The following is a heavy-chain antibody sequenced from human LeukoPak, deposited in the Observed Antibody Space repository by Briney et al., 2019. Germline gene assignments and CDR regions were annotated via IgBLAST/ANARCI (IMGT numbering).Heavy chain of an antibody. CDR1: GFTFSYYA. CDR3: AKDRATVVTRAFDY. Sequence: GGSLRLSCAASGFTFSYYAMSWVRQAPGKGLEWVSAISGSGGLTYYADSVKGRFTISRDNSKNTLFLQMNSLRAEDTAVYYCAKDRATVVTRAFDYWGQGTLVTVSS. V-gene: IGHV3-23*01. D-gene: IGHD4-23*01. CDR2: ISGSGGLT. J-gene: IGHJ4*02.